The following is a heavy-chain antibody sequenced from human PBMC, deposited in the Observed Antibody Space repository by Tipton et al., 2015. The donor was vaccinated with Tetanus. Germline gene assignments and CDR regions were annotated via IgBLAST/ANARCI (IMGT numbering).Heavy chain of an antibody. D-gene: IGHD5-18*01. Sequence: TLSLTCAFYGGSFSYSYWEWVRQPSGKGVGGIGEISHRGSTNYNPSLKSRVTISVDTSKNQFSLNLRSVTAADTAVYYCARASVDTAFLQVDYWGQGTLVTVSS. CDR1: GGSFSYSY. CDR3: ARASVDTAFLQVDY. V-gene: IGHV4-34*01. J-gene: IGHJ4*02. CDR2: ISHRGST.